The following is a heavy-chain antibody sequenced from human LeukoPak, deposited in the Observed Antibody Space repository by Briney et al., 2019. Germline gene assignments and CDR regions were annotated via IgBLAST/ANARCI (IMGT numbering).Heavy chain of an antibody. Sequence: PSETLSLTCTVSGGSISSSSYCWGWIRQPPGKGLEWIGSIYYSGSTYYNPSLKSRVTISVDTSKNQFSLKLSSVTAADTAVYYCARERTGYYYDSSGYYNYWGQGTLVTVSS. J-gene: IGHJ4*02. CDR2: IYYSGST. CDR3: ARERTGYYYDSSGYYNY. D-gene: IGHD3-22*01. CDR1: GGSISSSSYC. V-gene: IGHV4-39*07.